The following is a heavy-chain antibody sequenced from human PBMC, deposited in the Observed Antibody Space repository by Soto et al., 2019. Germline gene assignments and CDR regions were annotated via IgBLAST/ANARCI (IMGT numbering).Heavy chain of an antibody. J-gene: IGHJ4*02. CDR2: ISSSGKKT. D-gene: IGHD2-2*01. Sequence: GGSLRLSCAASGFTFSNYTMHWVRQAPGKGLDWVSLISSSGKKTYCADSVRGRFTISRDNTKNTVYLQMNTLSADDAAVYFCAKESLFPSIQGIITNWGQGVVVTVSS. CDR3: AKESLFPSIQGIITN. CDR1: GFTFSNYT. V-gene: IGHV3-NL1*01.